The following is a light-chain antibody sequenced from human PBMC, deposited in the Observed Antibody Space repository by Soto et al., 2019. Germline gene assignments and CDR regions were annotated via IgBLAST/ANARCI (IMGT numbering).Light chain of an antibody. CDR3: QQYGNSPET. CDR2: GAS. V-gene: IGKV3-20*01. CDR1: QSVSSSY. Sequence: EIVLTQSPGTLSLSPGERATLSCRASQSVSSSYLSWYQQNPGQAPMLLIYGASSRATVIPDRFSGSGSGTDFTLTISRLEPEDFAVYYCQQYGNSPETFGHGTKLDIK. J-gene: IGKJ2*01.